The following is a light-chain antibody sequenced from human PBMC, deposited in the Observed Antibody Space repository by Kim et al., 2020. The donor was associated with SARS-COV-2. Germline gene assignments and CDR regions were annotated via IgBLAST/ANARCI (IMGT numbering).Light chain of an antibody. CDR1: GSDVGGYDY. J-gene: IGLJ3*02. V-gene: IGLV2-8*01. Sequence: GESNTASRGGNGSDVGGYDYGSWYRQKPGEAPKLMIYEVRERPSGVPDRFPGSESGNAASLAVSGLQAEDEADYYCSSYAGSNNWVFGGGTQLTVL. CDR3: SSYAGSNNWV. CDR2: EVR.